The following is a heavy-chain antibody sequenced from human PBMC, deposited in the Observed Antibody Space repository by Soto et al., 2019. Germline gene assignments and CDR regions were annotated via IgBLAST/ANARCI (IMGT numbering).Heavy chain of an antibody. D-gene: IGHD6-13*01. Sequence: EVQLLESGGGVVQPGGSLRLSCVASGFTFSSYVMNWVLQAPGKGLEWVSAISGSGGSTHYADSENGRFTISRDNSKNPLEWQMNSLRAEDTDVYYCATKGSGWWDFEYWGQGTLVTVSS. J-gene: IGHJ4*02. CDR2: ISGSGGST. CDR1: GFTFSSYV. CDR3: ATKGSGWWDFEY. V-gene: IGHV3-23*01.